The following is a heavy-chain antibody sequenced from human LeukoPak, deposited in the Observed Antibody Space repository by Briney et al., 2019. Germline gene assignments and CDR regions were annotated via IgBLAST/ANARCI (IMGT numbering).Heavy chain of an antibody. D-gene: IGHD2-15*01. J-gene: IGHJ4*02. CDR3: AKERDSKGYFDY. CDR1: GFTFSTYA. V-gene: IGHV3-23*01. CDR2: ISGSGDNT. Sequence: GGSLRLSSAASGFTFSTYAMSWVRQAPGKGLEWVSAISGSGDNTYYIDSVKGRFTISRDNSKNTLYLQMNSLRAEDTAVYYCAKERDSKGYFDYWGQGTLVTVSS.